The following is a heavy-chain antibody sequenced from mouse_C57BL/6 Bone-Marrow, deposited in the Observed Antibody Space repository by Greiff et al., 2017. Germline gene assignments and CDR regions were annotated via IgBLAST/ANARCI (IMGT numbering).Heavy chain of an antibody. CDR3: TFYCYSSSSYWYFDV. D-gene: IGHD1-1*01. Sequence: VQLQQSGAELVRPGASVKLSCTASGFNIKDDYMHWVKQRPGQGLEWIGWIDPENGGTEYDAKFQGKATLTADTSSNTAYLQLSSLTSEDTSVYYGTFYCYSSSSYWYFDVWGTGTTVTVSS. J-gene: IGHJ1*03. CDR2: IDPENGGT. CDR1: GFNIKDDY. V-gene: IGHV14-4*01.